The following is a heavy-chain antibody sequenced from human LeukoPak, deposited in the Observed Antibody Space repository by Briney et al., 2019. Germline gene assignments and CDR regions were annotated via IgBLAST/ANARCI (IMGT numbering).Heavy chain of an antibody. J-gene: IGHJ3*02. V-gene: IGHV3-11*01. D-gene: IGHD4-23*01. CDR2: ISSSGSTI. CDR1: GGSISSYY. Sequence: LSLTCTVSGGSISSYYWSWIRQAPGKGLEWVSYISSSGSTIYYADSVKGRFTISRDSAKNSLFLQMNSLRAEDTAMYYCAREEGLTTVVTPSAFDIWGQGTMVTVSS. CDR3: AREEGLTTVVTPSAFDI.